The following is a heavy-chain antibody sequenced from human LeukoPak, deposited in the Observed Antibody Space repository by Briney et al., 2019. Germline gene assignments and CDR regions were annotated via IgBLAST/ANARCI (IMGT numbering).Heavy chain of an antibody. CDR2: IKQDGSEK. Sequence: GGSLRLSCAASGFTFSSYAMHWVRQAPGKGLEWVANIKQDGSEKYYVDSVKGRFTISRDNAKNSLDLQMNSLRAEDTAVYYCARVYSSSSGKNAFDVWGQGTMVTVSP. D-gene: IGHD6-6*01. CDR3: ARVYSSSSGKNAFDV. J-gene: IGHJ3*01. V-gene: IGHV3-7*03. CDR1: GFTFSSYA.